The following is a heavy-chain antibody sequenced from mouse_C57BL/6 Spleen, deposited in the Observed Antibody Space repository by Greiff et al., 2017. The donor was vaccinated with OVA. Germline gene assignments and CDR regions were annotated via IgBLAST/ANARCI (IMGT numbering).Heavy chain of an antibody. CDR3: ARSTGLYFDY. CDR2: IDPSDSYT. Sequence: QVQLQQPGAELVKPGASVKLSCKASGYTFTSYWMQWVKQRPGQGLEWIGEIDPSDSYTNYNQKFKGKATLTGDTSSSTAYMQLSSLTSEDSAVYYCARSTGLYFDYWGQGTTLTVSS. J-gene: IGHJ2*01. V-gene: IGHV1-50*01. CDR1: GYTFTSYW. D-gene: IGHD4-1*02.